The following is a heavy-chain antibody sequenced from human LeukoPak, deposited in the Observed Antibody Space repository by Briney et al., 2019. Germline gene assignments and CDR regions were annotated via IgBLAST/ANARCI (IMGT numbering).Heavy chain of an antibody. D-gene: IGHD3-10*01. Sequence: NSSETLSLTCTISGGSISSSRYYWGWIRQPPGKGLEWIGSIYYSGSTYYNPSLKSRVTISVDTSKNQFSLKLSSVTAADTAVYYCARRRRGVIFRPNWFDPWGQGTLVTVSS. J-gene: IGHJ5*02. CDR1: GGSISSSRYY. CDR3: ARRRRGVIFRPNWFDP. V-gene: IGHV4-39*07. CDR2: IYYSGST.